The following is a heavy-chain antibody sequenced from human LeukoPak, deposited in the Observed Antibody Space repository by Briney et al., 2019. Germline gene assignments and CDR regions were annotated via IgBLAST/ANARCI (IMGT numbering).Heavy chain of an antibody. CDR3: ARVLVVEGFDY. CDR1: GFTFSNYY. Sequence: GGSLRLSCAASGFTFSNYYMTWIRQAPGKGLECISYMSISSSTTYYADSVKGRFTISRDNAKDSLYLQMNSLRAEDTAVYYCARVLVVEGFDYRGQGTLVTVSS. V-gene: IGHV3-11*01. CDR2: MSISSSTT. D-gene: IGHD3-3*02. J-gene: IGHJ4*02.